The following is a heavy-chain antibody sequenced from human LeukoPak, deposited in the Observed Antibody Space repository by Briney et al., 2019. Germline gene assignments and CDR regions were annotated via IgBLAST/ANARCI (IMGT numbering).Heavy chain of an antibody. J-gene: IGHJ6*03. CDR2: ISWDGGTT. V-gene: IGHV3-43D*04. CDR1: GFTVDDYA. CDR3: AKDGIFGSGTYNSYHMDV. Sequence: PGGSLRLACAASGFTVDDYAMDWGRHTPGKGLEWGSLISWDGGTTYYAESVKVRFTISRDNSKNSLHLQMNSLRAEDTAFYYCAKDGIFGSGTYNSYHMDVWGKGTTVTVS. D-gene: IGHD3-10*01.